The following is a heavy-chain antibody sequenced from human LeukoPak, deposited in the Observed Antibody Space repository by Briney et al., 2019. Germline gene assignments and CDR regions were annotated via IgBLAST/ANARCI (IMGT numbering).Heavy chain of an antibody. D-gene: IGHD6-19*01. J-gene: IGHJ4*02. Sequence: QPGGSLRLSCAASGFSFSACGMHWVRQAPGRGREWLAVFSYDGIETHYADSVKGRLTSCRDNSKNPLYLQMSNLRAEDTAVYYCVKEQSYGWYRVADYWGQGTLVTVSS. CDR2: FSYDGIET. CDR3: VKEQSYGWYRVADY. CDR1: GFSFSACG. V-gene: IGHV3-30*18.